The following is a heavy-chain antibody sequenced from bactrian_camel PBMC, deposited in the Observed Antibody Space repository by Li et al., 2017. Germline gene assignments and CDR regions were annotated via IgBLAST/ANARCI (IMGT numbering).Heavy chain of an antibody. CDR2: IDSDGTT. V-gene: IGHV3S57*01. Sequence: HVQLVESGGGSVQPGGSLRLSCTFTNVDTSSNYCLAWFRQALGMEREGVASIDSDGTTGYIDLVKGRFTISKDSSKNSLYLQMNSLKPEDTAKYYCAYTSLSLCAAQTWVHSPESHRPYWGQGTQVTVS. CDR3: AYTSLSLCAAQTWVHSPESHRPY. CDR1: NVDTSSNYC. D-gene: IGHD1*01. J-gene: IGHJ4*01.